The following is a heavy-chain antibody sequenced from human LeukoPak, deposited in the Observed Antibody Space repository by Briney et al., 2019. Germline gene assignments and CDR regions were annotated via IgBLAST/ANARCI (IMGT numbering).Heavy chain of an antibody. D-gene: IGHD2-2*01. V-gene: IGHV4-39*01. Sequence: KPSETLSLTCTVSGGSISSSSYYWGWIRQPPGKGLEWIGSIYYSGSTYYNPSLKSRVTISVDTSKNQFSLKLSSVTAADTAVYYCARHMGSTSPYDAFDIWGQGTMVTVSS. CDR3: ARHMGSTSPYDAFDI. CDR2: IYYSGST. CDR1: GGSISSSSYY. J-gene: IGHJ3*02.